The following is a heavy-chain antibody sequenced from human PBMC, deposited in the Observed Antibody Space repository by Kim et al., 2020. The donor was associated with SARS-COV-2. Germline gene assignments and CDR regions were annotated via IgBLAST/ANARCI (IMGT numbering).Heavy chain of an antibody. Sequence: GGSLRLSCEVLGFSVRNNYMTWVRQAPGKALEWVSTITTGGYTYSADSVKGRFTVSRDSSQNTLYLQMDRLRGEDTAVYYCAREEGGYAMDWGHGALVT. CDR3: AREEGGYAMD. J-gene: IGHJ4*01. V-gene: IGHV3-53*01. CDR2: ITTGGYT. CDR1: GFSVRNNY. D-gene: IGHD5-12*01.